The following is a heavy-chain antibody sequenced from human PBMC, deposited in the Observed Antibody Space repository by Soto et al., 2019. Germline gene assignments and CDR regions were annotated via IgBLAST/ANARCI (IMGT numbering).Heavy chain of an antibody. Sequence: GGSLRLSCAASGFTFSDYGMHWVRQAPGKGLEWVAGISYDSTNKYYGDSVKGRFTISRDNSKNTLYLQMNSLRAEDRAVYHSAKDHGFAEFKLIYYSYHGLDVWGQGTTVTVSS. CDR1: GFTFSDYG. J-gene: IGHJ6*02. D-gene: IGHD2-2*02. CDR3: AKDHGFAEFKLIYYSYHGLDV. CDR2: ISYDSTNK. V-gene: IGHV3-30*18.